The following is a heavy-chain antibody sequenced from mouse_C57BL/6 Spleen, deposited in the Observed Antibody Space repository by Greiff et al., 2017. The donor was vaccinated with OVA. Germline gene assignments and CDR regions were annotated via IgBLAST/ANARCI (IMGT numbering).Heavy chain of an antibody. CDR2: IYPGDGDT. V-gene: IGHV1-82*01. CDR3: ARSRGYDVDAMDY. J-gene: IGHJ4*01. CDR1: GYAFSSSW. Sequence: QVQLQQSGPELVKPGASVKISCKASGYAFSSSWMNWVKQRPGKGLEWIGRIYPGDGDTNYNGKFKGKATLTADKSSSTAYMQLSSLTSEDSAVYFCARSRGYDVDAMDYWGQGTSVTVSS. D-gene: IGHD2-2*01.